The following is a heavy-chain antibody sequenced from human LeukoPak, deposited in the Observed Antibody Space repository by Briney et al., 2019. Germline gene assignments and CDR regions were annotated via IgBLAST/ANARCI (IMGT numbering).Heavy chain of an antibody. CDR3: AKANVPAAIGP. V-gene: IGHV3-30*18. J-gene: IGHJ5*02. CDR1: GFTFSSYG. D-gene: IGHD2-2*01. CDR2: ISYDGSNK. Sequence: GRSLRLSCAASGFTFSSYGMHWVRQAPGKGLEWVAVISYDGSNKYYADSVKGRFTISRDNSKNTLYLQMNSLRAEDTAVYYCAKANVPAAIGPWGQGTLVTVSS.